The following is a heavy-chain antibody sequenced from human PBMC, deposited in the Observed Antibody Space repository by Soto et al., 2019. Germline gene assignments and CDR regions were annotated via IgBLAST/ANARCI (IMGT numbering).Heavy chain of an antibody. D-gene: IGHD3-22*01. J-gene: IGHJ4*02. V-gene: IGHV3-53*01. CDR2: IYSGGTT. CDR1: GFTVSSNY. Sequence: GGSLRLSCAASGFTVSSNYMSWVRQAPGKGLEWVSVIYSGGTTYYAGSVKGRFTISRVNSKNTLYLQMNSLRAEDTAVYYCASHSYDSSGYYYILDYWGQGTLVTVSS. CDR3: ASHSYDSSGYYYILDY.